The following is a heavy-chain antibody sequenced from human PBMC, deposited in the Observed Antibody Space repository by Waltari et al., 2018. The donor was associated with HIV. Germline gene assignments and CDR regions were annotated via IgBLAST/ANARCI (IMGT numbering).Heavy chain of an antibody. CDR3: AREWGTLMVAWFNP. J-gene: IGHJ5*02. CDR1: GYSISSGYF. D-gene: IGHD3-10*01. V-gene: IGHV4-38-2*02. Sequence: QVQLQESGPGLVKPSETLSLTCAVSGYSISSGYFWGWNRQPPGKALEWIGSMFHNGSTYDNPSLKSRVTISVDTSKNQFSLKLSSVTSADTAIYYCAREWGTLMVAWFNPWGQGTLVTVSS. CDR2: MFHNGST.